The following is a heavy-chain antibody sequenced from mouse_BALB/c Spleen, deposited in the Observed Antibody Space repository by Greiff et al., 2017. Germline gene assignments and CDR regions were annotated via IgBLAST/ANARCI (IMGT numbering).Heavy chain of an antibody. CDR1: GFSLTSYG. V-gene: IGHV2-9*02. CDR2: IWAGGST. J-gene: IGHJ4*01. CDR3: AGAPHGYGNYPYAMDY. Sequence: QVQLKESGPGLVAPSQSLSITCTVSGFSLTSYGVHWVRQPPGKGLEWLGVIWAGGSTNYNSALMSRLSISKDNSKSQVFLKMNSLQTDDTAMYYCAGAPHGYGNYPYAMDYWGQGTSVTVSS. D-gene: IGHD2-10*02.